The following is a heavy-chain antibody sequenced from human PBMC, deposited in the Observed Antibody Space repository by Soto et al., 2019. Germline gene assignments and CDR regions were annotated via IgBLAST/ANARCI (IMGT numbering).Heavy chain of an antibody. CDR2: IIPIFGTA. Sequence: ASVKVSCKASGGTFSSYAISWVRQAPGQGLEWMGGIIPIFGTANYAQKFQGRVTITADESTSTAYMELSSLRSEDTAVYYCARDRVGSMITIFGVAPTAEPNDAFDIWGQGTMVTVSS. CDR3: ARDRVGSMITIFGVAPTAEPNDAFDI. J-gene: IGHJ3*02. CDR1: GGTFSSYA. V-gene: IGHV1-69*13. D-gene: IGHD3-3*01.